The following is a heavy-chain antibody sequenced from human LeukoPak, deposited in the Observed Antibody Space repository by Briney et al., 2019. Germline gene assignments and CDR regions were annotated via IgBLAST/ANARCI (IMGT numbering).Heavy chain of an antibody. Sequence: GGSLRLSCAASGFTFSDFYMSWIRQAPGKGLEWVSYIGTSETTVYYADSVKGRFTISRDNAKNSLYLQMNSLRAEDTAVYYCAREVLTGYYTSDYFDYWGQGTLVTVSS. CDR3: AREVLTGYYTSDYFDY. V-gene: IGHV3-11*04. D-gene: IGHD3-9*01. CDR1: GFTFSDFY. CDR2: IGTSETTV. J-gene: IGHJ4*02.